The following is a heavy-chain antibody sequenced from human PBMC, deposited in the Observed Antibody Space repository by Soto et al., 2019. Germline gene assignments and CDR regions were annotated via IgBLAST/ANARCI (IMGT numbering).Heavy chain of an antibody. CDR1: GFTFSDYY. Sequence: GGSLRLSCAASGFTFSDYYMSWIRQAPGKGLEWVSYISSSGSTIYYADSVKGRFTISRDNAKNSLYLQMNSLRAEDTAVYYCAREWQQLVSLYYGMDVWGQGTTVTVSS. CDR2: ISSSGSTI. J-gene: IGHJ6*02. D-gene: IGHD6-13*01. CDR3: AREWQQLVSLYYGMDV. V-gene: IGHV3-11*01.